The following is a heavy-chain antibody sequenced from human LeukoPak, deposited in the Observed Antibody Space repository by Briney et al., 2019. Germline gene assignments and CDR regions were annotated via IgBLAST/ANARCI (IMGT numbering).Heavy chain of an antibody. CDR2: ISWNSDTI. CDR3: TKDKSGWYLGHDAFDV. Sequence: GGSLRLSCAASGFSFDDYAMHWVRQAPGKGLEWVSGISWNSDTIAYADSVKGRFTISRDNAKNSLYLQMNSLRAEDMALYYCTKDKSGWYLGHDAFDVWGQGTMVTVSS. J-gene: IGHJ3*01. V-gene: IGHV3-9*03. CDR1: GFSFDDYA. D-gene: IGHD6-19*01.